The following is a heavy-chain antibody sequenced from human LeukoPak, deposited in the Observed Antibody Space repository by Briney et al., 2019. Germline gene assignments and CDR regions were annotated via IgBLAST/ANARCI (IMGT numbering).Heavy chain of an antibody. D-gene: IGHD1-26*01. CDR3: ASVRRYSKTWDHDS. V-gene: IGHV1-69*13. Sequence: GASVKVSCKASGGTFSSYAISWVRQAPGQGLEWMGGIIPIFGTTDYAQKFRGRVTITADESTSTAYMELSSLRSEDTAVYYCASVRRYSKTWDHDSWGQGTLVTVSS. J-gene: IGHJ5*02. CDR1: GGTFSSYA. CDR2: IIPIFGTT.